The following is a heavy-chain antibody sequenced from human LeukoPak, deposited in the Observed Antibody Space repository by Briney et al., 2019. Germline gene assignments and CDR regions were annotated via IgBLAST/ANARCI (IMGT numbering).Heavy chain of an antibody. CDR3: ARYHPNIPFDY. CDR2: ISSSSSYI. D-gene: IGHD2/OR15-2a*01. J-gene: IGHJ4*02. CDR1: GFTFSSYS. V-gene: IGHV3-21*01. Sequence: PVGSLRLSCAASGFTFSSYSMNWVRQAPGKGLEWVSSISSSSSYIYYADSVKGRFTISRDNAKNSLYLQMNSLRAEDTAVYYCARYHPNIPFDYWGQGTLVTVSS.